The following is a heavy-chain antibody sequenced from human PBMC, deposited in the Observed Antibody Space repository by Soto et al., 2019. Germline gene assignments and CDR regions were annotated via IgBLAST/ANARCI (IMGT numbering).Heavy chain of an antibody. CDR1: EFTFSNYG. D-gene: IGHD3-10*01. Sequence: QVQLVESGGGVVQPGRSLRLSCAASEFTFSNYGMHWVRQAPGKGLEWVAVILNDGSNRYHADSVKDRFTISRDNSKITLYMQMSSLRAEDTFVYYCARDDEYSGNGMDVWGQGTTVTVS. V-gene: IGHV3-33*01. CDR3: ARDDEYSGNGMDV. CDR2: ILNDGSNR. J-gene: IGHJ6*02.